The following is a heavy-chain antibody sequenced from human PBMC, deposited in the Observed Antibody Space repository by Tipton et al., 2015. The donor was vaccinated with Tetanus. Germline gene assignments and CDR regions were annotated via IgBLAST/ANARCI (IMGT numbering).Heavy chain of an antibody. J-gene: IGHJ4*01. Sequence: GSLRLSCAASGFTFTNYWLSWVRQAPGRGLEWVANIKEDGSERNYEDSVKGRFTISRDNARNSLYLQMNTLRAEDTAVYYCAGTHIPWGEAAYWRPGTLVTVSS. V-gene: IGHV3-7*01. CDR3: AGTHIPWGEAAY. D-gene: IGHD3-16*01. CDR1: GFTFTNYW. CDR2: IKEDGSER.